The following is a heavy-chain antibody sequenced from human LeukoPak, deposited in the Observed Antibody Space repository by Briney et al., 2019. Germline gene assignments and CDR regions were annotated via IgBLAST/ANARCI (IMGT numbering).Heavy chain of an antibody. D-gene: IGHD3-22*01. CDR3: ARAGSTYYYDTSGLTGDY. V-gene: IGHV1-2*02. CDR1: GYTFIDYY. J-gene: IGHJ4*02. Sequence: ASVKVSCKASGYTFIDYYIHWVRQAPGQGLEWMGWLSPKMGGTTYVPEFQGRDSMTRDTFISTSYLDLSTLTSNDTAVYYCARAGSTYYYDTSGLTGDYWGQGTLITVS. CDR2: LSPKMGGT.